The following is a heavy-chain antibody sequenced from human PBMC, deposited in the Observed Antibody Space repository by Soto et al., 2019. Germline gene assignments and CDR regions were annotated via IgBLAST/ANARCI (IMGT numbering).Heavy chain of an antibody. CDR3: ARADSTAAGTGSDAFDI. D-gene: IGHD6-13*01. CDR1: GFTFSSYG. J-gene: IGHJ3*02. CDR2: IWYDGSNK. V-gene: IGHV3-33*01. Sequence: GGSLRLSCAAAGFTFSSYGMHWVRQAPGKGLEWVAVIWYDGSNKYYADSVKGQFTISRDNSKNTLYLQMNSLRAEDTAVYYCARADSTAAGTGSDAFDIWGQGTMVTVSS.